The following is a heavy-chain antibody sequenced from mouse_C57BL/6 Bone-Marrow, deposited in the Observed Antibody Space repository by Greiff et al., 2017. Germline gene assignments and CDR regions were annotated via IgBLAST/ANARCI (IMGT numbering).Heavy chain of an antibody. CDR1: GYTFTDYY. J-gene: IGHJ4*01. D-gene: IGHD1-1*01. CDR3: ASYYGSSLYYAMDY. Sequence: EVQLQQSGPVLVKPGASVKMSCKASGYTFTDYYMNWVKQSHGKSLEWIGVINPYNGGTSYNQKFKGKATLTVDKSSSTAYMELNSLTSEDSAVYYCASYYGSSLYYAMDYWGQGTSVTVSS. CDR2: INPYNGGT. V-gene: IGHV1-19*01.